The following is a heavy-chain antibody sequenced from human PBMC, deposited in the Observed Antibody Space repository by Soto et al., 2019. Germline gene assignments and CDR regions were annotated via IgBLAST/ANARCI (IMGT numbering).Heavy chain of an antibody. CDR1: GYTFTSYD. CDR2: MNPNSGGT. D-gene: IGHD1-7*01. J-gene: IGHJ5*02. Sequence: ASVKVSCKASGYTFTSYDINWVRQATGQGLEWMGWMNPNSGGTNYAQKFQGWVTMTRDTSISTAYMELSRLRSDDTAVYYCAGGFQKQELRAWFDPWGQGFVVTVSS. V-gene: IGHV1-2*04. CDR3: AGGFQKQELRAWFDP.